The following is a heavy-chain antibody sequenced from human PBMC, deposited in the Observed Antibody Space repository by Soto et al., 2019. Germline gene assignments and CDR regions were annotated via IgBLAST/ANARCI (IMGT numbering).Heavy chain of an antibody. Sequence: EVQLVESGGGLVQPGGSLRLSCAAAGFTFSSYWMHWVRQAPGKGLVWVSRINSDGSSTSYADSVKGRFTISRDNAKNTLYLQMNILRAEDTAVYYCARPRSSGWDDAFDIWGQGTVVTVSS. V-gene: IGHV3-74*01. CDR3: ARPRSSGWDDAFDI. J-gene: IGHJ3*02. CDR2: INSDGSST. CDR1: GFTFSSYW. D-gene: IGHD6-19*01.